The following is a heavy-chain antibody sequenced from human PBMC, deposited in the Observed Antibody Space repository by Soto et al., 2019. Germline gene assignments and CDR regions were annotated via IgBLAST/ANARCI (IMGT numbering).Heavy chain of an antibody. CDR1: GFTFSGSA. CDR3: TSGYGGNYYYYCMDV. J-gene: IGHJ6*02. V-gene: IGHV3-73*02. D-gene: IGHD2-15*01. CDR2: IRSKANSYAT. Sequence: EVQLVESGGGLVQPGGSLKLSCAASGFTFSGSAMHWVRQASGKGLEWVGRIRSKANSYATAYAASVKGRFTISRDDSKNTAYLQMNSLKAEYTAVYYCTSGYGGNYYYYCMDVWGQGTTVTVSS.